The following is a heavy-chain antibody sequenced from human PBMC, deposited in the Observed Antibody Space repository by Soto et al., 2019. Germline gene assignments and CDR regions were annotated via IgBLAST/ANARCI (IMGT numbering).Heavy chain of an antibody. CDR3: ARSREFDY. J-gene: IGHJ4*02. V-gene: IGHV4-30-2*01. CDR1: GGSLSGATYS. Sequence: SETLSLTCGVSGGSLSGATYSWNWIRQPPGKGLEWIGYIFPSGTTYYNPSLKSRVTISIDVSKNQFSLSLRSLTAEDTAVYYGARSREFDYWSQGTLVTVSS. CDR2: IFPSGTT.